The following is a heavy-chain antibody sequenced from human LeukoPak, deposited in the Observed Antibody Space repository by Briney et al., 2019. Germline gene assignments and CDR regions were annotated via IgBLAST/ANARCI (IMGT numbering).Heavy chain of an antibody. CDR3: AREETGTPDY. D-gene: IGHD1-1*01. J-gene: IGHJ4*02. CDR2: INWNGDRT. CDR1: GFTFDDYG. Sequence: GGSLRLSCAASGFTFDDYGMSWVRQAPGKGLEWVSGINWNGDRTGYADSVRGRFTISRDNAKNSLYLQMNSLRAEDTAVYYCAREETGTPDYWGQGTLVTVSS. V-gene: IGHV3-20*04.